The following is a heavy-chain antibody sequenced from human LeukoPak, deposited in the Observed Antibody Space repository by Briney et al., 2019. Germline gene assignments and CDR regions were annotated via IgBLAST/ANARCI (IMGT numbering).Heavy chain of an antibody. CDR3: VRSSGDY. V-gene: IGHV3-7*01. J-gene: IGHJ4*02. CDR2: INQDGSER. CDR1: RFTFSNYW. Sequence: PGGSLRLSCAASRFTFSNYWMTWVRQAPGKGLEWVANINQDGSERYYVDSVKGRFTISRDNAKSSLYLQMNSLRAEDTAVYYCVRSSGDYWGQGTLVTVSS. D-gene: IGHD6-25*01.